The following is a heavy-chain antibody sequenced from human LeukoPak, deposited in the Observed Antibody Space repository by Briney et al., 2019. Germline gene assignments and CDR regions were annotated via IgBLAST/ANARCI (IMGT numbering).Heavy chain of an antibody. CDR2: ISDIGSI. Sequence: SETLSLTCTVSGGSISSYHWSWIRQPPGKGLEWIAYISDIGSINYNPSLKSRVTISLDTSKNQFSLKLSSVTAADTAVYYCAGHHPRNTVDFWGQGTLVTVSS. J-gene: IGHJ4*02. CDR1: GGSISSYH. V-gene: IGHV4-59*08. D-gene: IGHD2-8*02. CDR3: AGHHPRNTVDF.